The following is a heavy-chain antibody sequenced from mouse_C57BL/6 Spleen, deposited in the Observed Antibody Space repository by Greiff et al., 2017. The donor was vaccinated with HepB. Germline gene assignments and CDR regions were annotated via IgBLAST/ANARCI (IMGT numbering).Heavy chain of an antibody. V-gene: IGHV1-59*01. D-gene: IGHD2-3*01. CDR3: ARVSYDDYLFAY. CDR2: IDPSDSYT. J-gene: IGHJ3*01. Sequence: QVQLQQPGAELVRPGTSVKLSCKASGYTFTSYWMHWVKQRPGQGLEWIGVIDPSDSYTNYNQKFKGKATLTVDTSSSTAYMQLSSLTSEDSAVYYCARVSYDDYLFAYWGQGTLVTVSA. CDR1: GYTFTSYW.